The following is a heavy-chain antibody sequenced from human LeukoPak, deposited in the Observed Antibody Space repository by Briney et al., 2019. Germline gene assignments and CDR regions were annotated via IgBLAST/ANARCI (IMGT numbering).Heavy chain of an antibody. J-gene: IGHJ4*02. Sequence: GGSLRLSCAASGFTFSSYAMRWVRQAPGKGLEWVSTISGSGGGTYYADSVKGRFTISRDNSKNTLYLQMNSLRAEDTAVYYCAGGLSVFDYWGQGTLVTVSS. D-gene: IGHD3-16*02. CDR3: AGGLSVFDY. V-gene: IGHV3-23*01. CDR1: GFTFSSYA. CDR2: ISGSGGGT.